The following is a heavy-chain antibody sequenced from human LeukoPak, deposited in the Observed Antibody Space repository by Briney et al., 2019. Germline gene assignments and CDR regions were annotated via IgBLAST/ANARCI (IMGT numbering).Heavy chain of an antibody. CDR2: ISGSGGST. CDR1: GFTFSSYA. V-gene: IGHV3-23*01. D-gene: IGHD3-16*01. Sequence: GGSLRLSCAASGFTFSSYAMSWVRQAPGKGLEWVSAISGSGGSTYYADSVKGRFTISRDNSKNTLYLQMNSLRAEDTAVYYCAKDPMITFFPTGDWFDPWGQGTLVTVSS. J-gene: IGHJ5*02. CDR3: AKDPMITFFPTGDWFDP.